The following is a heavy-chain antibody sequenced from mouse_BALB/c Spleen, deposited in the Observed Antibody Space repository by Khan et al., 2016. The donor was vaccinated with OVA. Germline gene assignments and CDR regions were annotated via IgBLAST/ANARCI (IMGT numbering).Heavy chain of an antibody. Sequence: EVQLQEPGPGLVKPSQSLSLTCTVTGYSITSGYGWNWIRQFPGNKLEWMGYISYSGSTNYNPSLKSRISITRDTFKNQFFLQLNSVTTEDPATYYCARTARIRYWGQGTTLTVSS. CDR1: GYSITSGYG. CDR2: ISYSGST. CDR3: ARTARIRY. D-gene: IGHD1-2*01. J-gene: IGHJ2*01. V-gene: IGHV3-2*02.